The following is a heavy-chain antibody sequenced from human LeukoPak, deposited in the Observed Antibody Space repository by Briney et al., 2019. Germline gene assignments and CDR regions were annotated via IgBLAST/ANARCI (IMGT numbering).Heavy chain of an antibody. CDR2: IYTSGST. Sequence: SETLSLTCSVSGGSISSYYWSWIRQPAGKGLEWIGRIYTSGSTNYNPSLKSRATMSVDTSKKQFSLKLSSVTAADTAVYYCARDGHYYDSSAPTFGNWFDPWGQGTLVTVSS. CDR3: ARDGHYYDSSAPTFGNWFDP. CDR1: GGSISSYY. J-gene: IGHJ5*02. V-gene: IGHV4-4*07. D-gene: IGHD3-22*01.